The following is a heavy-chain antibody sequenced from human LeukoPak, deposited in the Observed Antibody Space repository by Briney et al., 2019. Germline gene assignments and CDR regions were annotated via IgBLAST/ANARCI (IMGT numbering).Heavy chain of an antibody. Sequence: PGGSLRLSCAASGFTFSSYWMSWVRQAPGKGLEWVANIKQDGSEKYYVDSVKGRFTISRDNSRNTLYLQMNSLRAEDTAVYYCARDPSGSAYYFNYWGQGTLVTVSS. J-gene: IGHJ4*02. CDR3: ARDPSGSAYYFNY. V-gene: IGHV3-7*01. CDR1: GFTFSSYW. CDR2: IKQDGSEK. D-gene: IGHD3-10*01.